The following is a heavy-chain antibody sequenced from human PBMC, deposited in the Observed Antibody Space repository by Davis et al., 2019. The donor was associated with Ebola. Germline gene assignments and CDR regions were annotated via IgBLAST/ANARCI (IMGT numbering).Heavy chain of an antibody. CDR2: ISGSGGST. D-gene: IGHD2-8*01. V-gene: IGHV3-23*01. CDR3: AKTPMVYAVGGHNWFDP. Sequence: GESLKISCAASGFTFSSYAMSWVRQAPGKGLEWVSAISGSGGSTYYADSVKGRFTISRDNSKNTLYLQMNSLRAEDTAVYYCAKTPMVYAVGGHNWFDPWGQGTLVTVSS. J-gene: IGHJ5*02. CDR1: GFTFSSYA.